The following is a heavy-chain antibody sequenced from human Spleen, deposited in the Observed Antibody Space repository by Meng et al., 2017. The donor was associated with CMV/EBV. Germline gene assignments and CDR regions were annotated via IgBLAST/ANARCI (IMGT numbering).Heavy chain of an antibody. D-gene: IGHD3-16*01. CDR1: GASIKNYN. J-gene: IGHJ4*02. Sequence: QVQIQEPGPGLVKPSETPPLTCIVSGASIKNYNWNWVRQPAGQGLEWIGLIQVIGHTVYNPSLKSRVTVSLDASKSQFSLTLNSVTAADTATYYCAGSRPGGGACDYWGQGILVTVSS. CDR2: IQVIGHT. V-gene: IGHV4-4*07. CDR3: AGSRPGGGACDY.